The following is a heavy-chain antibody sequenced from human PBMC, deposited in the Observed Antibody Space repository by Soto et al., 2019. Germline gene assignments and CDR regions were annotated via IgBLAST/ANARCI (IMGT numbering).Heavy chain of an antibody. CDR2: IYYSGST. Sequence: SETLSLTCTVSGGSISSYYWSWIRQPPGKGLEWIGYIYYSGSTNYNPSLKSRVTISVDTSKNQFSLKLSSVTAADTAVYYCARGLLVENYFDYWGQGTLVTVS. D-gene: IGHD2-8*02. CDR1: GGSISSYY. J-gene: IGHJ4*02. CDR3: ARGLLVENYFDY. V-gene: IGHV4-59*08.